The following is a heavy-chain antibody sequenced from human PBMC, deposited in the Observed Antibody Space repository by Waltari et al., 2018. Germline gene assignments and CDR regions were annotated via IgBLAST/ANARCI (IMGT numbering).Heavy chain of an antibody. Sequence: QVQLQASGPGLVKPSETLSLTCTVSGGSISSYYWSWIRQPAGKGLEWIGRIYTSGSTNYNPSLKSRVTISVDKSKNQFSLKLSSVTAADTAVYYCAREIVPSSRGYNWFDPWGQGTLVTVSS. V-gene: IGHV4-4*07. CDR2: IYTSGST. CDR3: AREIVPSSRGYNWFDP. J-gene: IGHJ5*02. D-gene: IGHD2-2*01. CDR1: GGSISSYY.